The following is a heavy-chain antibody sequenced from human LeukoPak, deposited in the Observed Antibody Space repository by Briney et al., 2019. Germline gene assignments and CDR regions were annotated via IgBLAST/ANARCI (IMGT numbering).Heavy chain of an antibody. CDR2: IIPIFGTA. V-gene: IGHV1-69*13. J-gene: IGHJ4*02. D-gene: IGHD5-18*01. CDR1: GGTFSSYA. CDR3: ARLTNSYGYEYCFDY. Sequence: ASVKVSCKASGGTFSSYAISWVRQAPGQGLEWMGGIIPIFGTANYAQKFQGRVTITADESTSTAYMELSSLRSEDTAVYYCARLTNSYGYEYCFDYWGQGTLVTVSS.